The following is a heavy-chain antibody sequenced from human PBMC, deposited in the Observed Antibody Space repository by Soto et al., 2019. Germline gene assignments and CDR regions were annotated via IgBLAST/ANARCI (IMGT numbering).Heavy chain of an antibody. CDR1: GYTFTSYG. Sequence: QVQLVQSGAEVKKPGASVKVSCKSSGYTFTSYGISWVRQAPGQGLEWMGWISAYNGNTNYAQKLQGRVTMTTDTTTSTSYMELRSLRSDDTAVYYCARVRDIVVVVAATLDYWGQGTLVTVSS. V-gene: IGHV1-18*01. CDR3: ARVRDIVVVVAATLDY. D-gene: IGHD2-15*01. CDR2: ISAYNGNT. J-gene: IGHJ4*02.